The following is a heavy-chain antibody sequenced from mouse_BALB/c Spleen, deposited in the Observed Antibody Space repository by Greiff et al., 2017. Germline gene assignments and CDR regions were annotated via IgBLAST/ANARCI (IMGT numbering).Heavy chain of an antibody. V-gene: IGHV1-20*02. J-gene: IGHJ4*01. CDR3: AREYRDAMDY. D-gene: IGHD2-10*02. Sequence: EVQLQESGPELVKPGASVKISCKASGYSFTGYFMNWVMQSHGKSLEWIGRINPYNGDTFYNQKFKGKATLTVDKSSSTAHMELRSLASEDSAVYYCAREYRDAMDYWGQGTSVTVSS. CDR2: INPYNGDT. CDR1: GYSFTGYF.